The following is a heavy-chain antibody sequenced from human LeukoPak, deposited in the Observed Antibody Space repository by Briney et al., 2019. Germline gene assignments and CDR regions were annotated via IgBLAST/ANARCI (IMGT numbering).Heavy chain of an antibody. Sequence: ASVKVSCKASGYTFTSYGISWVRQAPGQGLEWMGWISAYNGNTNYAQKLQGRVTMTTDTSTSTAYMELRSLRSDDTAVYYCARDDFSGYCSGGSCYWGAFDIWGQGAMVTVSS. CDR3: ARDDFSGYCSGGSCYWGAFDI. D-gene: IGHD2-15*01. J-gene: IGHJ3*02. V-gene: IGHV1-18*01. CDR2: ISAYNGNT. CDR1: GYTFTSYG.